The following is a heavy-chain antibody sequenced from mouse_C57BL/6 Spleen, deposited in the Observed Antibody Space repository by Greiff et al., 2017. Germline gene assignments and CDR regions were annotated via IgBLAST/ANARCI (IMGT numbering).Heavy chain of an antibody. J-gene: IGHJ3*01. V-gene: IGHV5-12*01. CDR1: GFTFSDYY. Sequence: EVKLMESGGGLVQPGGSLKLSCAASGFTFSDYYMYWVRQTPEKRLEWVAYISNGGGSTYSPDTVTGRFPISRDNAKNTLYLQMSRLKSEDTAMYYCARQGGNLAWFAYWGQGTLVTVSA. CDR3: ARQGGNLAWFAY. D-gene: IGHD2-1*01. CDR2: ISNGGGST.